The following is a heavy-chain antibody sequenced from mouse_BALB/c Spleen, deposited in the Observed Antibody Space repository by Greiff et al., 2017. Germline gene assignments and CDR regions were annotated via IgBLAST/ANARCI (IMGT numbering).Heavy chain of an antibody. CDR3: ARSGSPDYFDD. Sequence: EVQVVESGGGLVQPGGSRKLSCAASGFTFSSFGMHWVRQAPEKGLEWVAYISSGSSTIYYADTVKGRFTISRDNPKNTLFLQMTSLRSEDTAMYYCARSGSPDYFDDWGQGTTLTVSS. CDR1: GFTFSSFG. V-gene: IGHV5-17*02. CDR2: ISSGSSTI. D-gene: IGHD1-1*01. J-gene: IGHJ2*01.